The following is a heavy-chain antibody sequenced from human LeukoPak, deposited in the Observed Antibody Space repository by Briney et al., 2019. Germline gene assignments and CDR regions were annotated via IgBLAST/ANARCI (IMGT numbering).Heavy chain of an antibody. J-gene: IGHJ4*01. D-gene: IGHD1/OR15-1a*01. CDR2: IKSDGSST. Sequence: GGSLRLSCAASGFTVSNHWMHWVRQAPGKGLVWVSRIKSDGSSTSYADSVKGRFTISRDNAKNTLYLQMNSLRAEDTAIYYCARNNWGIDYWGLGTLVTVSS. CDR3: ARNNWGIDY. V-gene: IGHV3-74*01. CDR1: GFTVSNHW.